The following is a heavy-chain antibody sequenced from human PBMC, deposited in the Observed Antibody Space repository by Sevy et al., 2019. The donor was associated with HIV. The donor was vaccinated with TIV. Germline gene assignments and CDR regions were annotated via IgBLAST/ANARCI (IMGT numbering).Heavy chain of an antibody. D-gene: IGHD6-13*01. CDR3: ATHAGIAAAGRVFDY. CDR1: GFTFSDHY. Sequence: LSLTCAASGFTFSDHYMEWVRQAPGKGLEWVGRIRNKADSYTTEYAASVKGRFTISRDDSKNSLYLLMNSLKTDDTALYYCATHAGIAAAGRVFDYWGQGTLVTVSS. V-gene: IGHV3-72*01. J-gene: IGHJ4*02. CDR2: IRNKADSYTT.